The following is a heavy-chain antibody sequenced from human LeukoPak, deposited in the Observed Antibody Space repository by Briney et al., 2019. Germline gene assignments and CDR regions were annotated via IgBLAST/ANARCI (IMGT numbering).Heavy chain of an antibody. Sequence: GGSLRLSCAASGFTFSSYGMSWVHQAPGKGLEWVSAISGSGGSTYYADSVKGRFTISRDNSKNTLYLQMNSLRAEDTAVYYCAKDGGSDPDSFDIWGQGTMVTVSS. CDR3: AKDGGSDPDSFDI. V-gene: IGHV3-23*01. CDR2: ISGSGGST. D-gene: IGHD2-15*01. CDR1: GFTFSSYG. J-gene: IGHJ3*02.